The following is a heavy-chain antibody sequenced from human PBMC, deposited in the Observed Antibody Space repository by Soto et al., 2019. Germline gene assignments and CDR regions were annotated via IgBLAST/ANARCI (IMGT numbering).Heavy chain of an antibody. CDR2: ISTTSTYT. V-gene: IGHV3-21*01. CDR3: ARDDGLSSTNVKAFDI. D-gene: IGHD2-2*01. J-gene: IGHJ3*02. Sequence: LRLSCAASGFTFSRYYMNWVRQAPGKGLEWVSSISTTSTYTHYADSLKGRFTISRDNAKKLLYLQMDSLRAEDTAVYYCARDDGLSSTNVKAFDIWGQGTKVTVSS. CDR1: GFTFSRYY.